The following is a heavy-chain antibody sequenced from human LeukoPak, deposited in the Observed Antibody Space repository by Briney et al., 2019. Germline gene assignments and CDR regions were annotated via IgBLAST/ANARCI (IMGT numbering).Heavy chain of an antibody. D-gene: IGHD3-10*01. CDR3: ARVRNYGSGSPNFDY. Sequence: GASVKVSCKASGYTFTGYYMHWVRQAPGQGLEWMGWINPNSGDTNYAQKFQGRVTMTSDTSISTAYMELSRLRSDDTAVYYCARVRNYGSGSPNFDYWGQGTLVTVSS. CDR2: INPNSGDT. J-gene: IGHJ4*02. CDR1: GYTFTGYY. V-gene: IGHV1-2*02.